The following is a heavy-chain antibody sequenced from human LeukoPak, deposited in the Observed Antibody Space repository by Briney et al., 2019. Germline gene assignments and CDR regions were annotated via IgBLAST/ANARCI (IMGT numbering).Heavy chain of an antibody. CDR2: IYYSGST. D-gene: IGHD6-19*01. CDR3: ARDSAGTQDV. Sequence: SETLSLTCTVSGGSISSSSYYWGWIRQPPGKGLEWIGSIYYSGSTYYNPSLKSRVTISVDTSKNQFSLKLSSVTAADTAVYYCARDSAGTQDVWGKGTTVTVSS. V-gene: IGHV4-39*07. CDR1: GGSISSSSYY. J-gene: IGHJ6*04.